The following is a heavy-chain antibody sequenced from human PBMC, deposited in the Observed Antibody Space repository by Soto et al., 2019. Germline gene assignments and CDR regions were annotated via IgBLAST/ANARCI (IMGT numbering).Heavy chain of an antibody. J-gene: IGHJ6*02. V-gene: IGHV4-59*01. CDR3: AREGVSSSWYNYYAMDV. CDR1: GGSISSYY. Sequence: QVQLQESGPGLVKPSETLSLTCTVSGGSISSYYWSWIRQPPGKGLEWIGYIYYSGSTNYNPSLKSRVTISVDTSKNQFSLKLSSVPAADTAVYYCAREGVSSSWYNYYAMDVWGQGTTVTVSS. CDR2: IYYSGST. D-gene: IGHD6-13*01.